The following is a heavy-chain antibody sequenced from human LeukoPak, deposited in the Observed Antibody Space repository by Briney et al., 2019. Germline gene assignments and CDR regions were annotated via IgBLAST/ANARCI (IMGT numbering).Heavy chain of an antibody. CDR3: VRAGGAWSTTHYYYYMDV. J-gene: IGHJ6*03. CDR2: ISYEEGDE. Sequence: PGGSLRLSCAASGYAFRGYPMYWVRQAPGKGLEWVAFISYEEGDELYADSVKGRFIISRDDSKSTLYLQMNSLRPEDTAVFYCVRAGGAWSTTHYYYYMDVWGNGTTVTVSS. CDR1: GYAFRGYP. D-gene: IGHD4-11*01. V-gene: IGHV3-30*01.